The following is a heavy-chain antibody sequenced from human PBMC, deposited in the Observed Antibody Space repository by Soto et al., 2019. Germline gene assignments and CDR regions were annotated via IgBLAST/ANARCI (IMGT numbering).Heavy chain of an antibody. J-gene: IGHJ5*02. CDR1: GGTFSSYT. CDR3: ARDCSSTSCYAYP. CDR2: IIPILGIA. V-gene: IGHV1-69*08. Sequence: QVQLVQSGAEVKKPGSSVKVSCKASGGTFSSYTISWVRQAPGQGLEWMGRIIPILGIANYAQKFQGRVTITEDKSTSTAYMELSGLRSEDTAVYYCARDCSSTSCYAYPWGQGTLVTVSS. D-gene: IGHD2-2*01.